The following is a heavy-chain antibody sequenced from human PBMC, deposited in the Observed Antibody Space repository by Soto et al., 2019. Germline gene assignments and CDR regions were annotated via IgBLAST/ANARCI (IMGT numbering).Heavy chain of an antibody. Sequence: ASVKVSCKASGYTFTGYYMHWVRQAPGQGLEWMGWINPNSGGTNYAQKFQGRVTMTRDTSISTAYMELSRLRSDDTAVYYCARAPNPCSSSSGWFDPWGQGTLVTVSS. D-gene: IGHD6-6*01. J-gene: IGHJ5*02. CDR2: INPNSGGT. V-gene: IGHV1-2*02. CDR3: ARAPNPCSSSSGWFDP. CDR1: GYTFTGYY.